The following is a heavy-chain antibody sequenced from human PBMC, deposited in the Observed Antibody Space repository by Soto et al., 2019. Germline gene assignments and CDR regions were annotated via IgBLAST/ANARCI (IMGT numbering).Heavy chain of an antibody. CDR3: AKSARQKLYLGQGVDC. D-gene: IGHD2-2*02. V-gene: IGHV3-23*01. CDR1: GFTFSSYS. J-gene: IGHJ4*02. CDR2: IGGTGVAT. Sequence: GGSLRLSCAASGFTFSSYSMTWVRQAPGKGLEWVSAIGGTGVATYSADSVKGRFTISRDNSKNTLYLQMDSLRAEDTAVYYCAKSARQKLYLGQGVDCWGQGTLVTVSS.